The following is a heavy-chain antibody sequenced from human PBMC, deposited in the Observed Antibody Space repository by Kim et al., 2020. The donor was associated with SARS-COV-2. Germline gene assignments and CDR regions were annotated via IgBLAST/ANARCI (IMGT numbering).Heavy chain of an antibody. CDR3: TIGVALGAFDI. V-gene: IGHV3-30*03. CDR1: GFTFSSYG. Sequence: GGSLRLSCAASGFTFSSYGMHWVRQAPGKGLEWVAVISYDGSNKYYADSVKGRFTISRDNSKNTLYLQMNSLRAEDTAVYYCTIGVALGAFDIWGQGTMVTVSS. D-gene: IGHD2-15*01. CDR2: ISYDGSNK. J-gene: IGHJ3*02.